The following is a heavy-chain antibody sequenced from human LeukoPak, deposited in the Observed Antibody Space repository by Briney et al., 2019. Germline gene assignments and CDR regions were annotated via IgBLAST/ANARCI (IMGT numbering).Heavy chain of an antibody. V-gene: IGHV3-21*01. CDR3: ARSSSSGLLFDY. CDR1: GFTFSSYS. J-gene: IGHJ4*02. Sequence: KAGGSLRLSCAASGFTFSSYSMNWVRQAPGKGLEWVSSISSSSSYIYYADSVKGRFTISRDNAKNSLYLQMNSLRAEDTAVYYCARSSSSGLLFDYWGQGTLVTVSS. D-gene: IGHD6-13*01. CDR2: ISSSSSYI.